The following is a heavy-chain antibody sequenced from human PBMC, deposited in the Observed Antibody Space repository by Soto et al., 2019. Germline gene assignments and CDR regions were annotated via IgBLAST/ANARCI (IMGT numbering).Heavy chain of an antibody. CDR2: VYNSGST. CDR1: GGSVSGGSYC. D-gene: IGHD4-4*01. Sequence: QVQLQESGPGLVKPSETLSLTCTVSGGSVSGGSYCWSWIRQPPGKGLECIGYVYNSGSTTYNPSVKSRVTLSVDTSKNQFSLGLCSVTAADTAVSDCARVQLPTYIDLWGRGTLVTVSP. J-gene: IGHJ2*01. V-gene: IGHV4-61*01. CDR3: ARVQLPTYIDL.